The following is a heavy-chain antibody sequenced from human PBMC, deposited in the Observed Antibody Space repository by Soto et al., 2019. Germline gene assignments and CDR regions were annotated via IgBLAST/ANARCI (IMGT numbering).Heavy chain of an antibody. Sequence: VKVSCKASGYTYTSYAINWVRQAPGQGLEWMGWINTNTGSPTYVQGFTGRFVFSSDTSVSTAYLEIYSLKADDTAVYYCARDSGSYMYVSDWGQGTLVTVSS. J-gene: IGHJ4*02. CDR2: INTNTGSP. V-gene: IGHV7-4-1*01. CDR3: ARDSGSYMYVSD. CDR1: GYTYTSYA. D-gene: IGHD1-26*01.